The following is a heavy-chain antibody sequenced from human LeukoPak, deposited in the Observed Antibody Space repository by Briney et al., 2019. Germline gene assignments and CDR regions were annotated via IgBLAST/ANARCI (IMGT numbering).Heavy chain of an antibody. V-gene: IGHV4-61*01. CDR2: IYYSGST. CDR3: AREGIAARDFDY. D-gene: IGHD6-6*01. Sequence: SETLSLTCAVSGYSISSGYYWGWIRQPPGKGLEWIGYIYYSGSTNYNPSLKSRVTISVDTSKNQFSLKLSSVTAADTAVYYCAREGIAARDFDYWGQGTLVTVSS. J-gene: IGHJ4*02. CDR1: GYSISSGYY.